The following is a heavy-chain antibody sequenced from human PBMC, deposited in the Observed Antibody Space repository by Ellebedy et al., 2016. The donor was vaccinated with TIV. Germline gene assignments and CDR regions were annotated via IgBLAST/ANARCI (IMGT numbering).Heavy chain of an antibody. CDR2: ISSNGRYP. V-gene: IGHV3-30*04. J-gene: IGHJ5*01. CDR3: ARGGGQYSNGGNNWIDS. CDR1: GFSFSSHA. Sequence: PGGSLRLSCMASGFSFSSHAIHWVRQAPGKGLEWVAVISSNGRYPYFADSVNGRLTISRDNSRNTVYLQLNSVTLEETAVYYCARGGGQYSNGGNNWIDSWGQGTLVTVSS. D-gene: IGHD5-18*01.